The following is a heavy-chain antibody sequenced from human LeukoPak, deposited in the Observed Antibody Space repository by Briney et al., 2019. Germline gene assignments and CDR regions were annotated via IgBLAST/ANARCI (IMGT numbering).Heavy chain of an antibody. V-gene: IGHV4-39*01. CDR2: IYYSGST. CDR3: ARQGSGWSFLPHYFDY. D-gene: IGHD6-19*01. J-gene: IGHJ4*02. CDR1: GGSISSSSYY. Sequence: PSETLSLTCTVSGGSISSSSYYGGWIRQPPGKGLEWIGSIYYSGSTYYNPSLKSRVTISVDTSKNQFSLKLSSVTAADTAVYYCARQGSGWSFLPHYFDYWGQGTLVTVSS.